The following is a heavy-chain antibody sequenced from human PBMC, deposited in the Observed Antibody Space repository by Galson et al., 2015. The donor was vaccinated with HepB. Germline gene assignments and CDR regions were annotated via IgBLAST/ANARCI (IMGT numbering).Heavy chain of an antibody. Sequence: SLRLSCAASGFTFSSYSMNWVRQAPGKGLEWVSYISSSSSTIYYADSVKGRFTISRDNAKNSLYLQMNSLRAEDTAVYYCARDLARYYYDSSGYLGLDYWGQGTLVTVSS. CDR1: GFTFSSYS. V-gene: IGHV3-48*01. D-gene: IGHD3-22*01. J-gene: IGHJ4*02. CDR2: ISSSSSTI. CDR3: ARDLARYYYDSSGYLGLDY.